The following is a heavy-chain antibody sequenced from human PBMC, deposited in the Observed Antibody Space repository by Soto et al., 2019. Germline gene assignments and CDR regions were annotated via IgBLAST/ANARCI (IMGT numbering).Heavy chain of an antibody. J-gene: IGHJ4*02. Sequence: ASVKVSCKASGYTFTSYGISWVRQAPGQGLEWMGWISAYNGNTNYAQELQGRVTMTTDTSTSTAYMELRSLRSDDTAVYYCARVLYSSSWYAPGYWGQGTLVTVSS. CDR3: ARVLYSSSWYAPGY. D-gene: IGHD6-13*01. CDR1: GYTFTSYG. CDR2: ISAYNGNT. V-gene: IGHV1-18*01.